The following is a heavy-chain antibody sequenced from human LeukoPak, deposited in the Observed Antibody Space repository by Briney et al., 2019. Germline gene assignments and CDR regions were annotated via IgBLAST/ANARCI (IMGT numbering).Heavy chain of an antibody. D-gene: IGHD6-19*01. CDR3: ASVTSGWYNY. CDR2: IRYDGSNK. J-gene: IGHJ4*02. CDR1: GFTFSSYG. V-gene: IGHV3-30*02. Sequence: GGSLRLSCAASGFTFSSYGMHWVRQAPGKGLEWVAFIRYDGSNKYYADSVKGRFTISRENAKNSLYLQMNSLRAGDTAVYYCASVTSGWYNYWGQGTLVTVSS.